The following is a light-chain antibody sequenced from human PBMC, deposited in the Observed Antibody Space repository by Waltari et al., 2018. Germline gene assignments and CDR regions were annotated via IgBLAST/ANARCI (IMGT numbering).Light chain of an antibody. J-gene: IGLJ1*01. V-gene: IGLV2-14*01. CDR2: EVS. CDR1: SNDVGGYGY. CDR3: SSHTSTVPHV. Sequence: QSALPQPAFVSGSPGQSITISCPGTSNDVGGYGYVSWYQQYPGKAPQLVIYEVSYRASGISTRFSGSKSGNTASLTISGLQAEDEADYYCSSHTSTVPHVFGTGTRVTVV.